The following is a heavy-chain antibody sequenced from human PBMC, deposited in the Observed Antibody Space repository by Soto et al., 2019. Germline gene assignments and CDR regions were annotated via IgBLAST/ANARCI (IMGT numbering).Heavy chain of an antibody. Sequence: SETLSLTCTVSGGSISSYYWSWIRQPPGKGLEWIGYIYYSGSTNYNPSLKSRVTISVDTSKNQFSLKLSSVTAADTAVYYCARGXNIAAPGIDYYYYGMDVWGPGTTVTVSS. J-gene: IGHJ6*02. V-gene: IGHV4-59*01. CDR1: GGSISSYY. CDR3: ARGXNIAAPGIDYYYYGMDV. CDR2: IYYSGST. D-gene: IGHD6-6*01.